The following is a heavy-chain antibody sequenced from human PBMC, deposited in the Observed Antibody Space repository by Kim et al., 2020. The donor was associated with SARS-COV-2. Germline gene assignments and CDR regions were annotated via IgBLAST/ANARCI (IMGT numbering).Heavy chain of an antibody. CDR1: GGSISSYY. CDR2: IYTSGST. V-gene: IGHV4-4*07. D-gene: IGHD6-19*01. J-gene: IGHJ5*02. CDR3: ARDQMYSSGYSSGWYRAEGWFDP. Sequence: SETLSLTCTVSGGSISSYYWSWIRQPAGKGLEWIGRIYTSGSTNYNPSLKSRVTMSVDTSKNQFSLKLSSVTAADTAVYYCARDQMYSSGYSSGWYRAEGWFDPWGQGTLVTVSS.